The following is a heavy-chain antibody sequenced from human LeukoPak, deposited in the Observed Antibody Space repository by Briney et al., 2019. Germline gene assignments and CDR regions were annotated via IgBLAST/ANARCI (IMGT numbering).Heavy chain of an antibody. J-gene: IGHJ2*01. D-gene: IGHD3-22*01. CDR2: IYSGGST. CDR1: GFTVSSNY. V-gene: IGHV3-66*01. Sequence: GGSLRLSCAASGFTVSSNYMSWVRQAPGKGLEWVSVIYSGGSTYYADSVKGRFTISRDNSKNTLYLQMNSLRAEDTAVYYCARDPRVVVITTRHWYFDLWGRGTLVTVSS. CDR3: ARDPRVVVITTRHWYFDL.